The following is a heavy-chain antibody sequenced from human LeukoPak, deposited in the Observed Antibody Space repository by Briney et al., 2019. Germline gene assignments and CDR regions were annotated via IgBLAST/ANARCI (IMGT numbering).Heavy chain of an antibody. J-gene: IGHJ2*01. V-gene: IGHV4-59*01. CDR1: GGSISSYY. Sequence: PSETLSLTCTVSGGSISSYYWSWIRQPPGKGLEWIGYIYYSGSTNYNPSLKSRVTISVDTSKNQFSLKLSSVTAADTAVYYCARDRSELRGEGTRYFDLWGRGTLVTVSS. CDR2: IYYSGST. D-gene: IGHD1-26*01. CDR3: ARDRSELRGEGTRYFDL.